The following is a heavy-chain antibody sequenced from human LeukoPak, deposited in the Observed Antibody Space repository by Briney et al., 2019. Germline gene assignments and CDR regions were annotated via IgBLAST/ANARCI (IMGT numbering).Heavy chain of an antibody. CDR1: GGTFSSYA. CDR3: ARGTVQDYYYYYMDV. V-gene: IGHV1-69*06. Sequence: SVKVSCKASGGTFSSYAISWVRQAPGQGPEWMGGIIPIFGTSNYAQKFQGRVTITAGKSTSTAYMELSSLRSEDTAVYYCARGTVQDYYYYYMDVWGKGTTVTVSS. CDR2: IIPIFGTS. J-gene: IGHJ6*03. D-gene: IGHD4-17*01.